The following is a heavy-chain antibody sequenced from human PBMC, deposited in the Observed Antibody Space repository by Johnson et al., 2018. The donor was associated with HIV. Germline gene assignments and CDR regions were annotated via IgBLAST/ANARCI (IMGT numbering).Heavy chain of an antibody. J-gene: IGHJ3*02. CDR3: ARDVANYYDHGAFDI. CDR2: LFSGGDT. CDR1: GFSVSSNY. V-gene: IGHV3-66*01. D-gene: IGHD3-22*01. Sequence: EVQLVESGGGLVQPGGSLRLSCAASGFSVSSNYMTWVRQAPGKGLEWVSVLFSGGDTYYADSVRGSFTISRDNSKNTLYLQMNSLRAEDTAVYYCARDVANYYDHGAFDIWGQGTMVTVSS.